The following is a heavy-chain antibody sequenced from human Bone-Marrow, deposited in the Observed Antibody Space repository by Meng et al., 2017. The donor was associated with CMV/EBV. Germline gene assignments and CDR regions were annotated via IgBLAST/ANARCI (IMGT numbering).Heavy chain of an antibody. CDR2: IYYSGST. D-gene: IGHD2-21*01. V-gene: IGHV4-31*03. CDR3: ASCGGDCPKHFKYFQH. CDR1: GGSISSGGYY. J-gene: IGHJ1*01. Sequence: SETLSLTCTVSGGSISSGGYYWSWIRQHPGKGLEWIGYIYYSGSTYYNPSLKSRVTISVDTSKNQFSLKLSSVTAADTAVYYCASCGGDCPKHFKYFQHWGQGTLVTVSS.